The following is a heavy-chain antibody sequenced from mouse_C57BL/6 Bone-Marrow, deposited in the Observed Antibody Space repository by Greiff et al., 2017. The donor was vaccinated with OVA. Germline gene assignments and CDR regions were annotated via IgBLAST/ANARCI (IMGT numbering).Heavy chain of an antibody. V-gene: IGHV5-6*01. CDR3: ARHGLLRGDAMDY. D-gene: IGHD1-1*01. CDR2: ISSGGSYT. J-gene: IGHJ4*01. Sequence: EVKLVESGGDLVKPGGSLKLSCAASGFTFSSYGMSWVRQTPDKRLEWVATISSGGSYTYYPDSVKGRVTISRDNAKNTLYLQMSSLKSEDTAMYYCARHGLLRGDAMDYWGQGTSVTVSS. CDR1: GFTFSSYG.